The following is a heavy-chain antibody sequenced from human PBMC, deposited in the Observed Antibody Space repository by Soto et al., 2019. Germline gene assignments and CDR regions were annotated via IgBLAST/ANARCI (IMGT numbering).Heavy chain of an antibody. J-gene: IGHJ4*02. Sequence: SETLSLTCTVSGGSISSYYWSWIRQPPGKGLEWIGYIYYSGSTNYNPSLKSRVTISVDTSKNQFSLKLSSVTAADTAVYYCARGGDCGRLDYWGQGTLDIVSS. CDR1: GGSISSYY. D-gene: IGHD2-21*02. V-gene: IGHV4-59*01. CDR3: ARGGDCGRLDY. CDR2: IYYSGST.